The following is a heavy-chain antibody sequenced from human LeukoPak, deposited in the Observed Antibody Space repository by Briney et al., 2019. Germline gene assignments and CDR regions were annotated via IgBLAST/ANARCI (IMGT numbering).Heavy chain of an antibody. Sequence: GGSLRLSCAASGFTFSSYSMNWVRQAPGKGLEWVSSISSSSSYIYYADSVKGRFTISRDNAKNSLYLQMNSLRAEDTAVYYCARSLEGATGADYWGQGTLVTVSS. J-gene: IGHJ4*02. V-gene: IGHV3-21*01. CDR1: GFTFSSYS. CDR3: ARSLEGATGADY. D-gene: IGHD1-26*01. CDR2: ISSSSSYI.